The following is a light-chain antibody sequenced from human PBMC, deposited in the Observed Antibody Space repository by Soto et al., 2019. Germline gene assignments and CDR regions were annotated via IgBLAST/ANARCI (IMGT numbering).Light chain of an antibody. CDR1: SSSIGSHS. J-gene: IGLJ3*02. CDR2: KNN. CDR3: AAWDDSLNGPV. Sequence: QSVLTQPPSASGTPGQTVTIPCSGSSSSIGSHSVNWYQQLPGTAPKLIIYKNNQRPSGVPDRFSDSKSGTSASLAISGLQSGDEADYYCAAWDDSLNGPVFGGGTKVTVL. V-gene: IGLV1-44*01.